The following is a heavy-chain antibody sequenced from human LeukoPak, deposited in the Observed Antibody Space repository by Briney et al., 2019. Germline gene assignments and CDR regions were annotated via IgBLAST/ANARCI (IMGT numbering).Heavy chain of an antibody. CDR2: IIPIFGTA. CDR1: GGTFSSYA. Sequence: GSSVKVSCKASGGTFSSYAISWVRQAPGQRLEWMGGIIPIFGTANYAQKFQGRVTITADESTSTAYMELSSLRAEDTAVYYCAKAYLINSGSYPDAFDIWGQGTMVTVSS. D-gene: IGHD1-26*01. CDR3: AKAYLINSGSYPDAFDI. J-gene: IGHJ3*02. V-gene: IGHV1-69*01.